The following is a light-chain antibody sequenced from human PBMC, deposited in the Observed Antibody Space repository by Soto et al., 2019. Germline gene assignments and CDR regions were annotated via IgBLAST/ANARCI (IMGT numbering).Light chain of an antibody. Sequence: DIQMTQSPSSLSASVGDRVTISCRASQSVNSYLSWYQHRPGEAPKLLIYAASNLQSGVPSRFSGSVSGTDFTLTISSLQPEDFATYSCQQNYNAPPTFGPGTKVEIK. CDR1: QSVNSY. CDR3: QQNYNAPPT. J-gene: IGKJ1*01. CDR2: AAS. V-gene: IGKV1-39*01.